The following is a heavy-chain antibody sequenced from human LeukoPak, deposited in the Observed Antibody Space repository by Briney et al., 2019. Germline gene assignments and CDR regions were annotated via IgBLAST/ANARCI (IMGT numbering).Heavy chain of an antibody. J-gene: IGHJ4*02. Sequence: ASVKVSCKASGYTFTSYGISWVRQAPGQGLERMGWISAYNGNTNYAQKLQGRVTMTTDTSTSTAYMELRSLRSDDTAVYYCARQTVVAATDAFDYWGQGTLVTVSS. CDR2: ISAYNGNT. V-gene: IGHV1-18*01. CDR3: ARQTVVAATDAFDY. D-gene: IGHD2-15*01. CDR1: GYTFTSYG.